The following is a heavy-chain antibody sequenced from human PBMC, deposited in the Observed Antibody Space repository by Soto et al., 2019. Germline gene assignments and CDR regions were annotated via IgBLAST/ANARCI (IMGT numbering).Heavy chain of an antibody. CDR2: INAGNGNT. CDR1: GYTFTSYA. J-gene: IGHJ5*02. Sequence: ASVKVSCKASGYTFTSYAMHWVRQAPGQRLEWMGWINAGNGNTKYSQKFQGRVTITRDTSASTAYMELSSLRSEDTAVYYCATFIVVVTAILTWFDPWGQGTLVTVSS. CDR3: ATFIVVVTAILTWFDP. V-gene: IGHV1-3*01. D-gene: IGHD2-21*02.